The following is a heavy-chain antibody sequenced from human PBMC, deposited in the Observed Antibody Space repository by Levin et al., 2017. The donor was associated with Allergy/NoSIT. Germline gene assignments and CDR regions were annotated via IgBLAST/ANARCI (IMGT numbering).Heavy chain of an antibody. J-gene: IGHJ4*02. CDR3: AKDIGLRLRLWELSLDQ. CDR2: LRWNSGTV. CDR1: GFAFDDFA. Sequence: SGGSLRLSCAASGFAFDDFAMHWVRQVPGKGLEWVSGLRWNSGTVGYGDSVKGRFTISRDNAANSLYLQMNSLRTDDTALYYCAKDIGLRLRLWELSLDQWGQGSLVTVSS. V-gene: IGHV3-9*01. D-gene: IGHD3-16*02.